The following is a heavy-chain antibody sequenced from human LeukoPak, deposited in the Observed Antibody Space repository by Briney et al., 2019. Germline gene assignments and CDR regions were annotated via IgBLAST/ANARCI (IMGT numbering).Heavy chain of an antibody. CDR3: ATFGPGYDSSGYLPDY. Sequence: SETLSLTCAVYGGSFSGYYWSWIRQPPGKGLELIGEINHSGSTNYNPSLKSRVTISVDTSKNQFSLKLSSVTAADTAVYYCATFGPGYDSSGYLPDYWGQGTLVTVSS. CDR2: INHSGST. CDR1: GGSFSGYY. D-gene: IGHD3-22*01. J-gene: IGHJ4*02. V-gene: IGHV4-34*01.